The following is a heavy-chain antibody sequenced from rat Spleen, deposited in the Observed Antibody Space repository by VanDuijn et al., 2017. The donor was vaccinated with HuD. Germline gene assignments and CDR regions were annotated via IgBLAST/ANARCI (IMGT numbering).Heavy chain of an antibody. CDR3: ARHTTDLYYFDY. V-gene: IGHV5-7*01. CDR2: ISYDGIST. Sequence: EVQLVESGGGLVQPGRSMKLSCAASGLSFSNYDMAWVRQAPTKGLEWVASISYDGISTYYRDSVKGRFTISRDNAKSTLFLQMDSLRSEDTATYYCARHTTDLYYFDYWGQGVMVTVSS. D-gene: IGHD1-6*01. J-gene: IGHJ2*01. CDR1: GLSFSNYD.